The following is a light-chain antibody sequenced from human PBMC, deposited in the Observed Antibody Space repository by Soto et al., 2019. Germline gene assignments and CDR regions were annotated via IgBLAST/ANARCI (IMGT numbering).Light chain of an antibody. CDR2: TNN. CDR1: SSNIGTKT. J-gene: IGLJ2*01. V-gene: IGLV1-44*01. Sequence: QSVLTQPPSASGIPGQRVTISCSGSSSNIGTKTVNWYQQLPGTAPKVLIYTNNQRPSGVPDRFSGSKSGTSASLAISGLQSEDEADYYCAAWDDSLRGVVFGGGTKVTVL. CDR3: AAWDDSLRGVV.